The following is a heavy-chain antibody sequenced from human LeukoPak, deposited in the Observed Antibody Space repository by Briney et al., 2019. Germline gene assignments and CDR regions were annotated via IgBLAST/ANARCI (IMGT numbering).Heavy chain of an antibody. V-gene: IGHV4-39*01. CDR2: IYYSGST. CDR3: ARHVINYYGSGSDY. D-gene: IGHD3-10*01. CDR1: GGSISSSSYY. Sequence: SETLSLTCTVSGGSISSSSYYWGWIRQPPGKGLEWIGSIYYSGSTYYNPSLKSRVTISVDTSKNQFSLKLSSVTAADTAVYCCARHVINYYGSGSDYWGQETLVTVSS. J-gene: IGHJ4*02.